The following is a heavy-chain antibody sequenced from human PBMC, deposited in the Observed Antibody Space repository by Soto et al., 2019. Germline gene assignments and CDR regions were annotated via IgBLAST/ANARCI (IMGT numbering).Heavy chain of an antibody. V-gene: IGHV4-39*01. CDR3: ARNDYEQLTEGYYYYYMDV. J-gene: IGHJ6*03. CDR2: IYYSGST. Sequence: SETLSLTCTVSGGSISSSSYYWGWIRQPPGKGLEWIGSIYYSGSTYYNPSLKSRVTISVDTSKNQFSLKLSSVTAADTAVYYCARNDYEQLTEGYYYYYMDVGGKGTTVTVSS. CDR1: GGSISSSSYY. D-gene: IGHD6-6*01.